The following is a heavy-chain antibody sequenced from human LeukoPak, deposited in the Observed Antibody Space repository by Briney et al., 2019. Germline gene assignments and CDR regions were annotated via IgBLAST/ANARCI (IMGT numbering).Heavy chain of an antibody. CDR3: ASTEYFYDSSSYHFDY. J-gene: IGHJ4*02. V-gene: IGHV4-59*01. D-gene: IGHD3-22*01. CDR2: IHYSGST. CDR1: GGSIISYY. Sequence: SQTLSLTCTVSGGSIISYYWSWIRQPPGKGLEWIGYIHYSGSTNYNPSLKSRVAISVDTSKNQFSLKLSSVTAADTAVYYCASTEYFYDSSSYHFDYWGQGTLITVSS.